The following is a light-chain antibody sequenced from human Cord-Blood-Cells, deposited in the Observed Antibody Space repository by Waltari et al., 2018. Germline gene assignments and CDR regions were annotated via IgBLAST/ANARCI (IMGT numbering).Light chain of an antibody. CDR1: QSVLYSSNNKNY. V-gene: IGKV4-1*01. CDR3: QQYYSTPYT. Sequence: DIVMTQSPASLAVSLGERATINCKSSQSVLYSSNNKNYLAWYQQKPGQPPKLLIYWASTRESWVPDRFSGSGSGTDFTLTISSLQAEDVAVYYCQQYYSTPYTFGQGTKLEIK. J-gene: IGKJ2*01. CDR2: WAS.